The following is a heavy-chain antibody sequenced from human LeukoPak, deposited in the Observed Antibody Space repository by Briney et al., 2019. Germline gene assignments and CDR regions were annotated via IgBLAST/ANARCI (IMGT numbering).Heavy chain of an antibody. CDR2: IIPIFGTA. D-gene: IGHD6-13*01. CDR1: GGTFSSYA. CDR3: AADGDSSSWPSFFPYYYYYYMDV. Sequence: SVKVSCKASGGTFSSYAISWVRQAPGQGLEWMGGIIPIFGTANYAQKSQGRVTITADESTSTAYMELSSLRSEDTAVYYCAADGDSSSWPSFFPYYYYYYMDVWGKGTTVTVSS. V-gene: IGHV1-69*01. J-gene: IGHJ6*03.